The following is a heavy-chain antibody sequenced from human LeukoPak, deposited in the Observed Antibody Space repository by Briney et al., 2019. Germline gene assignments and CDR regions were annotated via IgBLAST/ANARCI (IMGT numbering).Heavy chain of an antibody. Sequence: PGGSLRLSCAASGFIFSSYGMHWVRQAPGKGLEWVTFIQYDGSNKYYADSVRGRFTISRDNSKNTLYLQMNSLRTEDTAVYYCARVGATREREAYFDYWGQGTLVTVSS. CDR3: ARVGATREREAYFDY. CDR2: IQYDGSNK. D-gene: IGHD1-26*01. CDR1: GFIFSSYG. J-gene: IGHJ4*02. V-gene: IGHV3-30*02.